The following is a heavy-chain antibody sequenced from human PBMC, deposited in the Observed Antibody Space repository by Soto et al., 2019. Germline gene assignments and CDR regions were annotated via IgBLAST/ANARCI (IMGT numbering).Heavy chain of an antibody. CDR2: IYYSGST. V-gene: IGHV4-59*01. D-gene: IGHD6-19*01. J-gene: IGHJ6*03. CDR1: GGSISSYY. Sequence: SETLSLTCTVSGGSISSYYWSWIRQPPGKGLEWIGYIYYSGSTNYNPSLKSRVTISVDTSKNQFSLKLSSVTAADTAVYYCARVIYSSGWHEHYYYYYYMDVWGKGTTVT. CDR3: ARVIYSSGWHEHYYYYYYMDV.